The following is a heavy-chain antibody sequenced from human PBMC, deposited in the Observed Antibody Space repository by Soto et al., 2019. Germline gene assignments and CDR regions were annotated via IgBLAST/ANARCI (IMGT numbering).Heavy chain of an antibody. J-gene: IGHJ4*02. CDR3: AKRGVSTFGLAY. CDR1: GFTFSSFW. V-gene: IGHV3-74*01. CDR2: INTDGSST. D-gene: IGHD3-10*01. Sequence: EVQLVESGGGLVQPGGSLRLSCAVSGFTFSSFWMHWVRQAPGEGLVWVSRINTDGSSTSYADSVKGRFTISRDNAKNTLDLKMNSLRVEDTAKYYCAKRGVSTFGLAYWGQGTLVTVSS.